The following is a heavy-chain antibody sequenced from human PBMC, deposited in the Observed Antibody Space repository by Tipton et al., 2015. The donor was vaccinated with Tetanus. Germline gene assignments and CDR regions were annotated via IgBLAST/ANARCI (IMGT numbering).Heavy chain of an antibody. CDR1: GGSFSGNY. J-gene: IGHJ5*02. V-gene: IGHV4-34*01. CDR3: ASLPKHWLAPRGAP. CDR2: INHRGGT. D-gene: IGHD6-19*01. Sequence: LVQSSETLSLTCGVSGGSFSGNYWSWIRQPPGKGLEWIGEINHRGGTMYNPSLKSRVTISGDTSKNQFSLNLTSVTAADTAVYYCASLPKHWLAPRGAPWGQGTLVTVSS.